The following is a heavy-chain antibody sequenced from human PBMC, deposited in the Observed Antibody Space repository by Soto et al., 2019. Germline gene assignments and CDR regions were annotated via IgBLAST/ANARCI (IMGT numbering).Heavy chain of an antibody. D-gene: IGHD2-2*01. CDR2: IIPILGIA. J-gene: IGHJ4*02. CDR1: GGTFSNYT. Sequence: SVKVSCKASGGTFSNYTISWVRQAPRQGLEWMGRIIPILGIANYAQKFQGRVTITADKSTSTAYMELSSLRSEDTAVYYCARDLGSSTSYEKGDFDYWGQGTLVTVSS. CDR3: ARDLGSSTSYEKGDFDY. V-gene: IGHV1-69*04.